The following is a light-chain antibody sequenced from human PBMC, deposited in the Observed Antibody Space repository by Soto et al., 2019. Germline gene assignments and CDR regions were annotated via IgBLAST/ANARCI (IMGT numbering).Light chain of an antibody. Sequence: DIQVTQSPSSLSASIVDRVSITCRASLDIGNDLDWYQQKPGKAPKRLLYHTSTLQSGVPSRFSGSGSGTDFTLTISNLQPEDFATYFCQQSLSTPPITFGQGTRLEIK. V-gene: IGKV1-39*01. CDR3: QQSLSTPPIT. CDR2: HTS. J-gene: IGKJ5*01. CDR1: LDIGND.